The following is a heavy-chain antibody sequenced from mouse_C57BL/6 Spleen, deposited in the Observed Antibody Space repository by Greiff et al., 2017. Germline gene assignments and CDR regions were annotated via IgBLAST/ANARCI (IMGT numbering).Heavy chain of an antibody. D-gene: IGHD1-1*01. CDR3: ARGGYYGRKWGYYFDY. Sequence: VQLQQPGAELVKPGASVKLSCKASGYTFTSYWMHWVKPRPGQGLEWIGMIHPNSGSTNYNEKFKSKATLTVDKSSSTAYMQLSSLTSEDSAVYYVARGGYYGRKWGYYFDYWGQGTTLTVSS. CDR2: IHPNSGST. J-gene: IGHJ2*01. CDR1: GYTFTSYW. V-gene: IGHV1-64*01.